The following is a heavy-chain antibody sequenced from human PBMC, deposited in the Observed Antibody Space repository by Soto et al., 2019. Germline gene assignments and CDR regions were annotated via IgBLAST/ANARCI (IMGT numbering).Heavy chain of an antibody. CDR2: FDPEDGET. V-gene: IGHV1-24*01. D-gene: IGHD6-13*01. CDR1: GYTLTELS. J-gene: IGHJ4*02. Sequence: GASVKVSCKVSGYTLTELSMHWVRQAPGKGLEWMGGFDPEDGETIYAQKFQGRVTMTEDTSTDTAYMELSSLRPEDTAVYYCAASSSWYAEAGTVDYWGQGTLVTVSS. CDR3: AASSSWYAEAGTVDY.